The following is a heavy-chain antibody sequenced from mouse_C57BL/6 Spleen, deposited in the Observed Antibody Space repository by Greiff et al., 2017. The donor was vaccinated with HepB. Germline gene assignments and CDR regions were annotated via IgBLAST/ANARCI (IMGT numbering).Heavy chain of an antibody. CDR2: IYPGDGDT. V-gene: IGHV1-82*01. J-gene: IGHJ2*01. Sequence: QVQLQQSGPELVKPGASVKISCKASGYAFSSSWMNWVKQRPGKGLEWIGRIYPGDGDTNYNGKFKGKATLTADKSSSTAYMQLSSLTSEDSAVYFCARLAQDYFDYWGQGTTLTVSS. CDR3: ARLAQDYFDY. CDR1: GYAFSSSW.